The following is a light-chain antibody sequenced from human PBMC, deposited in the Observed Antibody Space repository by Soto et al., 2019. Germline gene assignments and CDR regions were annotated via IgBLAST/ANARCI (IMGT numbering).Light chain of an antibody. CDR1: QSLAQSNGDNY. V-gene: IGKV2-28*01. J-gene: IGKJ2*01. Sequence: DLVMTQSPLSLPVTPGEPASISCRSSQSLAQSNGDNYLDWYLQRPGQSPQLLIYLGSNRASGVPDRISGSGSGTVFTLKISRVEAEDVGVYYCMQGQQIPYTFGQGTKLEIK. CDR3: MQGQQIPYT. CDR2: LGS.